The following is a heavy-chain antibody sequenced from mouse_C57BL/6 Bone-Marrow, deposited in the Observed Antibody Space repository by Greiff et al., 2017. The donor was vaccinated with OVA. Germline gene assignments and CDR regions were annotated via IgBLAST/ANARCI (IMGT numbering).Heavy chain of an antibody. CDR2: IDPSDSYT. CDR3: ARGGTYDGYYDYAMDY. CDR1: GYTFTSYW. J-gene: IGHJ4*01. D-gene: IGHD2-3*01. V-gene: IGHV1-59*01. Sequence: QVQLQQSGAELVRPGTSVKLSCKASGYTFTSYWMHWVKQRPGQGLEWIGVIDPSDSYTNYNQKFKGKATLTVDTSSSTAYMQLSSLTSEDSAVYYCARGGTYDGYYDYAMDYWGQGTSVTVSS.